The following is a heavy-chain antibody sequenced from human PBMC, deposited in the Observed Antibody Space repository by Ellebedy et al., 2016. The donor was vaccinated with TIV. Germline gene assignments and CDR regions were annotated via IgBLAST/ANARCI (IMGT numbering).Heavy chain of an antibody. V-gene: IGHV1-18*04. J-gene: IGHJ6*02. CDR3: GRELGMGRGAMEV. CDR2: ISAYNGNT. CDR1: GYTFTSYG. Sequence: AASVKVSCKASGYTFTSYGISWVRQAPGQGLEWMGWISAYNGNTNYAQKFQGRASMTTDASTNTVHLELMSLNFDDTAVYYCGRELGMGRGAMEVWGQGTTVTGSS. D-gene: IGHD7-27*01.